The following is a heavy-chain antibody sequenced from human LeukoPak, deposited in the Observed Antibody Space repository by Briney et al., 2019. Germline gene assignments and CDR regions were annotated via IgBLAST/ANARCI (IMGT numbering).Heavy chain of an antibody. J-gene: IGHJ4*02. CDR3: AKQARRAYYYGSGTYAGSHYFDF. CDR2: ISSDGSKK. Sequence: GGSLRLSCAASGFTFSSYGMHWVRQAPGKGLEWVAVISSDGSKKYYADSVKGRFTISRDNSKNTLYLQVNSLRAEDTAVYYCAKQARRAYYYGSGTYAGSHYFDFWGQGTLVTVSS. CDR1: GFTFSSYG. D-gene: IGHD3-10*01. V-gene: IGHV3-30*18.